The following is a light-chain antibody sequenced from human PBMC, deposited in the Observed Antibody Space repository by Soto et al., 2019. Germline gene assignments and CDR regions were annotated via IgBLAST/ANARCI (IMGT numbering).Light chain of an antibody. CDR3: YSYATSNKAV. Sequence: QSALAQPPSASGSPGQSVTISCTGTSSDIGTYDYVSWYQQHPGKAPKLLIYELTKRPSGVPDRFSGSKSGNTASLTVSGLQADDEADYYCYSYATSNKAVFGTGTKVTVL. CDR2: ELT. CDR1: SSDIGTYDY. V-gene: IGLV2-8*01. J-gene: IGLJ1*01.